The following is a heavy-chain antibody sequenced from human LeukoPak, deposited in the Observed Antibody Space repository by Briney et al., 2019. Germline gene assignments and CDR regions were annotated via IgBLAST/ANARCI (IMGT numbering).Heavy chain of an antibody. Sequence: PGGSLRLSCAASGLTLCRHVMHWVRQAPGKGLEWVALISFDGNNQYYADSVKGRFTIPRDNSNNTLYLLMNSLRAEYTAVYYCAEPPEVGATVGYFDYWGQGTLVTVSS. D-gene: IGHD1-26*01. CDR1: GLTLCRHV. CDR2: ISFDGNNQ. V-gene: IGHV3-30*03. J-gene: IGHJ4*02. CDR3: AEPPEVGATVGYFDY.